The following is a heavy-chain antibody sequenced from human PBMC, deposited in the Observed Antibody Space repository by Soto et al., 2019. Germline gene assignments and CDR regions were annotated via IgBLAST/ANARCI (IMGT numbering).Heavy chain of an antibody. CDR1: GGTFSSYA. V-gene: IGHV1-69*12. Sequence: QVQLVQSGAEVKKPGSSVKVCCKACGGTFSSYAISWVRQAPGQGLEWMGGIIPSFGTANYAQKFQGRVTITADESTSTAYMELSSLRSEDTAVYYCARNEGSGYAVFDYWGQGTLVTVSS. D-gene: IGHD5-12*01. CDR3: ARNEGSGYAVFDY. J-gene: IGHJ4*02. CDR2: IIPSFGTA.